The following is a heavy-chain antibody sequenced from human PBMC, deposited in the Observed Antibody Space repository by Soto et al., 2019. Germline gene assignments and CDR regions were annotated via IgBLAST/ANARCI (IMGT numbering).Heavy chain of an antibody. CDR1: GFTFSSYA. Sequence: GGSLRLSCAASGFTFSSYAMSWVRQAPGKGLEWVSTISNGGGHSYYADSVKGRFTISRDNSKNTLYLQMNSLRAEDTAVYYCAKGAGFLGKKPQFDYWGQGTLVTVSS. CDR3: AKGAGFLGKKPQFDY. CDR2: ISNGGGHS. D-gene: IGHD3-3*01. J-gene: IGHJ4*02. V-gene: IGHV3-23*01.